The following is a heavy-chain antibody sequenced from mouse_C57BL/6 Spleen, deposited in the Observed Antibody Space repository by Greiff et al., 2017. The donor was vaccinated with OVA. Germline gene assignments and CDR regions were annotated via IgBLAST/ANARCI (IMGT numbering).Heavy chain of an antibody. CDR2: ISDGGSYT. Sequence: DVKLVESGGGLVKPGGSLKLSCAASGFTFSSYAMSWVRQTPEKRLEWVATISDGGSYTYYPDNVKGRFTISRDNAKNNLYLQMSHLKSEDTAMYYCERVRYYGSSSPFDYWGQGTTLTVSS. CDR1: GFTFSSYA. CDR3: ERVRYYGSSSPFDY. V-gene: IGHV5-4*03. D-gene: IGHD1-1*01. J-gene: IGHJ2*01.